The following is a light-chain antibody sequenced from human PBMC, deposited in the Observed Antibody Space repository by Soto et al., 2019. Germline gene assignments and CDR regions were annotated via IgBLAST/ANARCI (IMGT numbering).Light chain of an antibody. CDR3: QQYKSYPLT. CDR1: QSISSW. Sequence: DIPMTQSPSTLSASVGDRVTITCRASQSISSWLAWYQRKPGKAPNLLIYKASTLESGVPSRFSGSGSGTEFTLTISSVQPDDFATYYCQQYKSYPLTFGGGTKVDIK. CDR2: KAS. J-gene: IGKJ4*01. V-gene: IGKV1-5*03.